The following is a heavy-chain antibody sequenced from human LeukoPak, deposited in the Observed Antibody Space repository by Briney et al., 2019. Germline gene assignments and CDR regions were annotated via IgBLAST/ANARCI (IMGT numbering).Heavy chain of an antibody. V-gene: IGHV3-21*01. Sequence: GGSLRLSCAASGFTFSRSSMNWVRQAPGKGLEWVSSITTSSSYIYYTDSVKGRFTISRDNSKNTLYLQMNSLRAEDTAVYYCARGSGVSGSTFDYWGQGTLVTVSS. D-gene: IGHD5-12*01. J-gene: IGHJ4*02. CDR3: ARGSGVSGSTFDY. CDR2: ITTSSSYI. CDR1: GFTFSRSS.